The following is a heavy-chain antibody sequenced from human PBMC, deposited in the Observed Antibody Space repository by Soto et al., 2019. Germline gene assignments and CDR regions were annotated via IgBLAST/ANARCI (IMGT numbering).Heavy chain of an antibody. CDR2: IYYSGST. J-gene: IGHJ4*02. CDR3: ARVRAYGDNTVDY. V-gene: IGHV4-59*01. Sequence: SETLSLTCTVSGGSISSYYWSWIRQPPGKGLEWIGYIYYSGSTNYNPSLKSRVTISVDTSKNQFSLKLSSVTAADTAVYYCARVRAYGDNTVDYWGQGTLVTVSS. CDR1: GGSISSYY. D-gene: IGHD4-17*01.